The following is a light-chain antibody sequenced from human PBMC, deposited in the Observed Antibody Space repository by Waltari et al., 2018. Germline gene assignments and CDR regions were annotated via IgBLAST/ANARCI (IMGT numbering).Light chain of an antibody. Sequence: DIQMTQSPSSLAASVGDRVTITCRASQSISSDLNWYQQRPGKAPKLLIYDASSLQGGAPTRFSGSGSGTEFTLTISSLQPEDFATYYCQQSYSLPWTFGQGANV. CDR3: QQSYSLPWT. CDR1: QSISSD. J-gene: IGKJ1*01. V-gene: IGKV1-39*01. CDR2: DAS.